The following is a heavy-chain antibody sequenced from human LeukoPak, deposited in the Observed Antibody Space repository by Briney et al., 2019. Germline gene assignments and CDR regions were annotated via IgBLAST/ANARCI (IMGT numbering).Heavy chain of an antibody. CDR3: ARGTTMIRGITHSNARGYFDY. D-gene: IGHD3-10*01. CDR1: GGSISSGGYY. J-gene: IGHJ4*02. V-gene: IGHV4-30-2*01. Sequence: PSQTLSLTCTVSGGSISSGGYYWSWIRQPPGKGLEWIGYIYHSGSTYYNPSRKSRVTISVDTSKNQFSLKLTSVTAADTAVYYCARGTTMIRGITHSNARGYFDYWGQGTLVTVSS. CDR2: IYHSGST.